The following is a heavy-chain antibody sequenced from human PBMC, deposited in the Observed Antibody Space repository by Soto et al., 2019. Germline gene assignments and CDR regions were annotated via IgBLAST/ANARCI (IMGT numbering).Heavy chain of an antibody. D-gene: IGHD4-4*01. CDR3: ARELQGLYYFDY. V-gene: IGHV1-3*01. CDR2: INAGNGNT. CDR1: EYTFTSCV. Sequence: QVQVVQSGAEVKKPGASVKVSCKASEYTFTSCVIHWVRQAPGQSLEWMGWINAGNGNTKYSQKFQGRVTITRDTSASTAYMELSSLRSEDTAVYYCARELQGLYYFDYWGQGTLVTVSS. J-gene: IGHJ4*02.